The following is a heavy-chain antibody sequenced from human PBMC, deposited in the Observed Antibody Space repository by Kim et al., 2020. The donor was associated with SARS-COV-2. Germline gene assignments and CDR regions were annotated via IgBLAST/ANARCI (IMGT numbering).Heavy chain of an antibody. V-gene: IGHV3-30-3*01. CDR3: ARRTTVTSFDY. CDR1: GFTFSSYA. Sequence: GGSLRLSCAAPGFTFSSYAMHWVRQAPGKGLEWVAVISYDGSNKYYADSVKGRFTISRDNSKNTLYLQMNSLRAEDTAVYYCARRTTVTSFDYWGQGTLVTVSS. D-gene: IGHD4-17*01. CDR2: ISYDGSNK. J-gene: IGHJ4*02.